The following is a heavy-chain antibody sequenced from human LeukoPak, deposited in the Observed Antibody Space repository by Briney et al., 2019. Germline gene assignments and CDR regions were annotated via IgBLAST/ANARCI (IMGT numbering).Heavy chain of an antibody. CDR3: ARGRETTRFDP. D-gene: IGHD4-17*01. CDR2: INHSGST. Sequence: SETLSLTCAVYGGSFSGYYWSGIRQPPGKGLEWIGEINHSGSTNYNPSLKRRVTISVDTYKNQFSLKLSSVTAADTAVYYCARGRETTRFDPWGQGTLVTVSS. CDR1: GGSFSGYY. J-gene: IGHJ5*02. V-gene: IGHV4-34*01.